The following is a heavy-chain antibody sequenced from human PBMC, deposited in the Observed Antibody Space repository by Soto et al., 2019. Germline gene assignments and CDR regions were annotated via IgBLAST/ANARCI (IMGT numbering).Heavy chain of an antibody. J-gene: IGHJ4*02. CDR1: GFTFSGSA. V-gene: IGHV3-73*02. Sequence: EVQLVESGGGLVQPGGSLKLSCAASGFTFSGSAMHCVRQASGKGLEWVGRIRSKANSYATAYAASVKGRFTISRDDSKNTAYLQMNSLKTEDTAVYYCTSWAVTTRWGQGTLVTVSS. D-gene: IGHD4-17*01. CDR2: IRSKANSYAT. CDR3: TSWAVTTR.